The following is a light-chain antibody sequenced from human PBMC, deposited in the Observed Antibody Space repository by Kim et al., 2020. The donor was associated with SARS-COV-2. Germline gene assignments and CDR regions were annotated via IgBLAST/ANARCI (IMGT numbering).Light chain of an antibody. Sequence: QRVTIACSGSTPRIGSDDVYWYQQLPGTAPKLLIYRNIKRPSGVPDRFSGSKSGTSASLAISGLRSEDEADYYCATWDDSLSGPGVFGGGTKLTVL. CDR1: TPRIGSDD. V-gene: IGLV1-47*01. CDR2: RNI. CDR3: ATWDDSLSGPGV. J-gene: IGLJ3*02.